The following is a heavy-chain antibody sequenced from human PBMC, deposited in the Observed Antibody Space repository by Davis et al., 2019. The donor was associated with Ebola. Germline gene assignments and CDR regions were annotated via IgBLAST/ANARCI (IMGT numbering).Heavy chain of an antibody. CDR3: AKDSGHIQQGYYYYYGMDV. J-gene: IGHJ6*02. D-gene: IGHD5-18*01. V-gene: IGHV3-23*01. CDR1: VITFSSYA. Sequence: PGGSLRLSCTDSVITFSSYAMTWVRQAPGKGLEWVSAISGSGGSTYYADSVKGRFTISRDNSKNTLYLQMNSLRAEDTAVYYCAKDSGHIQQGYYYYYGMDVWGQGTTVTVSS. CDR2: ISGSGGST.